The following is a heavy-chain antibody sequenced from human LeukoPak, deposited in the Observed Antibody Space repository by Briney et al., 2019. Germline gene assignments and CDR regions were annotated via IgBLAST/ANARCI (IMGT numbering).Heavy chain of an antibody. CDR1: GGSISSGDYY. J-gene: IGHJ5*02. D-gene: IGHD3-22*01. CDR3: PRPYYYDSRIDP. CDR2: MYYSGST. Sequence: SQTLSLTCTVSGGSISSGDYYWSWIRQPPGKGLEWIAYMYYSGSTYYNPSLKSRVTMSADTSKNQLSLKLSSVTAADTAVYYCPRPYYYDSRIDPWGQGILVTVSS. V-gene: IGHV4-30-4*01.